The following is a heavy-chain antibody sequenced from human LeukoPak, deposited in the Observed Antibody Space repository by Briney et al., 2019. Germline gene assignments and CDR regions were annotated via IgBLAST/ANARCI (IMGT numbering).Heavy chain of an antibody. Sequence: PGRYLSLSCAASGFTFSSYGMQWVRQAPGKGLEWVVVISDDGSDKYYADSVKARFTISRDNSKTTLYLQMNSLRAENTAVYYCAKDYGLGSGSYYIPDFDYWGQGTLVTVSS. CDR2: ISDDGSDK. CDR3: AKDYGLGSGSYYIPDFDY. V-gene: IGHV3-30*18. CDR1: GFTFSSYG. J-gene: IGHJ4*02. D-gene: IGHD3-10*01.